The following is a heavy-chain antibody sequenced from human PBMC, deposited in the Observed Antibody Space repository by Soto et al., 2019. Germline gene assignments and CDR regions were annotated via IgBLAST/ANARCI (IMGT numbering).Heavy chain of an antibody. CDR3: ARAGVDSGSYYVDY. CDR2: IWYDGSNK. V-gene: IGHV3-33*08. D-gene: IGHD1-26*01. Sequence: GGSLRLSCAASGFTFSSYGMHWVRQAPGKGLEWVAVIWYDGSNKYYADSVKGRFTISRDNSKNTLYLQMNSLRAEDTAVYCCARAGVDSGSYYVDYWGQGTLVTVSS. J-gene: IGHJ4*02. CDR1: GFTFSSYG.